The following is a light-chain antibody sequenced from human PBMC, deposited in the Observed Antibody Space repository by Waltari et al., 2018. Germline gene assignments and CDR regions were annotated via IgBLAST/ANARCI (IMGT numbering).Light chain of an antibody. CDR1: SSDVGGYNY. V-gene: IGLV2-14*03. Sequence: QSALTQPASVSGSPGQSITISCTGTSSDVGGYNYVPWYQQPPGKAPKLMIYDVSNRPSGGANRFSGSKSGNTASLTISGLQAEDEADYYCSSYTSSSTLVVFGGGTKLTVL. CDR3: SSYTSSSTLVV. CDR2: DVS. J-gene: IGLJ2*01.